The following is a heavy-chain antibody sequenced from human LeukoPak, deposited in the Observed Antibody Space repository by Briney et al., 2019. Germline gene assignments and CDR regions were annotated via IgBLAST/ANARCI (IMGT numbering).Heavy chain of an antibody. D-gene: IGHD6-6*01. CDR3: ASVRIAARRYYYYYGMDV. CDR2: ISAYNGNT. CDR1: GYTFTCYG. V-gene: IGHV1-18*01. J-gene: IGHJ6*02. Sequence: ASVKVSCKASGYTFTCYGISWVRQAPGQGLEWMGWISAYNGNTNYAQKLQGRVTMTTDTSTSTAYMELRSLRSDDTAVYYCASVRIAARRYYYYYGMDVWGQGTTVTVSS.